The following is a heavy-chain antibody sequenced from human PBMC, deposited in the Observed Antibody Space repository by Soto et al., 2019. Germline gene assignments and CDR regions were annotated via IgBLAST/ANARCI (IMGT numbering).Heavy chain of an antibody. Sequence: QAGGSLRLSCAASGFTVSSNYMSWVRQAPGKGLEWVSVIYSGGSTYYADSVKGRFTISRDNSKNTLYLQMNSLRAEDTAVYYCARARYSSSVHIYYYYYGMDVWGQGTTVTVSS. CDR3: ARARYSSSVHIYYYYYGMDV. J-gene: IGHJ6*02. CDR2: IYSGGST. D-gene: IGHD6-13*01. CDR1: GFTVSSNY. V-gene: IGHV3-53*01.